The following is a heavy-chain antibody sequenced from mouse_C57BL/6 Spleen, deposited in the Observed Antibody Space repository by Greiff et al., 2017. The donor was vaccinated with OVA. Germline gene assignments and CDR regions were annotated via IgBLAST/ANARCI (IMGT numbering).Heavy chain of an antibody. CDR1: GFTFSSYT. CDR3: AKNYYDYGDAMDY. D-gene: IGHD2-4*01. Sequence: EVHLVESGGGLVKPGGSLKLSCAASGFTFSSYTMSWVRQTPEKRLEWVATISGGGGNTYYPDTVKGRFTISRDNATTTLYLQLRSLRSEDTAVDYCAKNYYDYGDAMDYWGQGTSVTVSS. V-gene: IGHV5-9*04. CDR2: ISGGGGNT. J-gene: IGHJ4*01.